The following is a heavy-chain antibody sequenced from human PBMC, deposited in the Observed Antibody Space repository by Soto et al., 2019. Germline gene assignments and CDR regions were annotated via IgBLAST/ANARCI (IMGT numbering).Heavy chain of an antibody. CDR3: ARDCGNTDCFDMDV. Sequence: QVRLVQSGAEVKKPGSSVKVSCEASGGTFSSYTFSWVRQAPGHGLEWMGGIVPMHRTANYAQKFQGRVSISPDESTNTVHMELSSLTPDDTSVYYCARDCGNTDCFDMDVWGQGPTVIVSS. D-gene: IGHD3-9*01. CDR2: IVPMHRTA. V-gene: IGHV1-69*16. J-gene: IGHJ6*02. CDR1: GGTFSSYT.